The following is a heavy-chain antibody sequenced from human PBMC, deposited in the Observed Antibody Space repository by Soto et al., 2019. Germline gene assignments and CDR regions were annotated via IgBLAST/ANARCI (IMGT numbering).Heavy chain of an antibody. CDR3: ARLEGDFWSGYWPRTRDYYYGMDE. D-gene: IGHD3-3*01. Sequence: ASVKVSCKASGYTFTSYYMHWVRQAPGQGLEWMGIINPSGGSTSYAQKFQGRVTMTRDTSTSTVYMELSSLRSEDTAVYYCARLEGDFWSGYWPRTRDYYYGMDEWGQRTPVTLS. J-gene: IGHJ6*02. CDR1: GYTFTSYY. V-gene: IGHV1-46*01. CDR2: INPSGGST.